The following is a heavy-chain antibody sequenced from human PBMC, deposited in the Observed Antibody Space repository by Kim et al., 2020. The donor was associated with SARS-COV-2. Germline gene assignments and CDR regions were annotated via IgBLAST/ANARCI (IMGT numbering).Heavy chain of an antibody. V-gene: IGHV4-34*01. CDR3: ARGRGQLVRYDY. J-gene: IGHJ4*02. CDR1: GGSFSGYY. Sequence: SETLSLTCAVYGGSFSGYYWSWIRQPPGKGLEWIGEINHSGSTNYNPSLKSRVTISVDTSKNQFSLKLSSVTAADTAVYYCARGRGQLVRYDYWGQGTLV. CDR2: INHSGST. D-gene: IGHD6-6*01.